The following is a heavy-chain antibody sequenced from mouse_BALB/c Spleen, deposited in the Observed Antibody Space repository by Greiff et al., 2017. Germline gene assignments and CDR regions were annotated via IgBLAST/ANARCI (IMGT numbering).Heavy chain of an antibody. CDR3: AICGDGYYFDY. Sequence: EVQGVESGGGLVKPGGSLKLSCAASGFSFSSYAMYWVSQTPENRLEWVASISSGGSTYYPDSVKGRFTISRDNARNILYLQMSSLRSEDSAMYYCAICGDGYYFDYWGEGTALTVSS. V-gene: IGHV5-6-5*01. J-gene: IGHJ2*01. CDR2: ISSGGST. D-gene: IGHD2-3*01. CDR1: GFSFSSYA.